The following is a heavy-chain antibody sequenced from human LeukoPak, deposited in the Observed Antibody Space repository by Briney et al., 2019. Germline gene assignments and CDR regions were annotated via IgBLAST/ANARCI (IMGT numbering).Heavy chain of an antibody. CDR3: AREIIPYGLDV. J-gene: IGHJ6*02. CDR2: ISHSGTT. Sequence: PSGTLSLTCAVSGGSISSNNWWSWVRQPPGKGLEWIGEISHSGTTNCNPSLKSRVAISVDTSKNQFSLKLISVTAADTAVYYCAREIIPYGLDVWGQGTTVTVSS. V-gene: IGHV4-4*02. CDR1: GGSISSNNW.